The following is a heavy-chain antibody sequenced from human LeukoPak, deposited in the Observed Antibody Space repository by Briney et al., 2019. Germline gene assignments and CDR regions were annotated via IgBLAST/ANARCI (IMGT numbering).Heavy chain of an antibody. J-gene: IGHJ4*02. CDR1: GFTVSSNY. CDR3: ARAPVVGQGGY. CDR2: IYSDGST. V-gene: IGHV3-53*01. D-gene: IGHD2-15*01. Sequence: GGSLRLSCAASGFTVSSNYMSWVRQAPGKGLEWVSVIYSDGSTFHADSVKGRFTISRDNSKNTLYLQINSLRAEDTAVYYCARAPVVGQGGYWGQGTLVTVSS.